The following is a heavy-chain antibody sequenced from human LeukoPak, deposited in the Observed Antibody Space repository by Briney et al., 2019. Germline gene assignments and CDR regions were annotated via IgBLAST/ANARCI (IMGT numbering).Heavy chain of an antibody. J-gene: IGHJ3*02. V-gene: IGHV1-69*06. CDR3: ARGEFLRYSSGWYLVGAFDI. Sequence: SVKVSCKASGGTFSSYAISWVRQAPGQGLEWMGGIIPIFGTANYAQKFQGRVTIIADKSTSTAYMELSSLRSEDTAVYYCARGEFLRYSSGWYLVGAFDIWGQGTMVTVSS. D-gene: IGHD6-19*01. CDR2: IIPIFGTA. CDR1: GGTFSSYA.